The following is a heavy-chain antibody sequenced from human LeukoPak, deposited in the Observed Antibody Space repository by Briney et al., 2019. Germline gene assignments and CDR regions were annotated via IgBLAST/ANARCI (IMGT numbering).Heavy chain of an antibody. CDR3: ARRENRGWFDP. V-gene: IGHV4-38-2*01. J-gene: IGHJ5*02. CDR2: IYHSGST. CDR1: GYSISSGYY. Sequence: SETLSLTCAVSGYSISSGYYWGWIRQPPGKGLEWIGSIYHSGSTYYNPSLKSRVTISVDTPKNQFSLKLSSVTAADTAVYYCARRENRGWFDPWGQGTLVTVSS. D-gene: IGHD3-10*01.